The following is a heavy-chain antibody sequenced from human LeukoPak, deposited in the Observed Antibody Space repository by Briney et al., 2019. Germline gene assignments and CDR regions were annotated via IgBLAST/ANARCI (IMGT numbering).Heavy chain of an antibody. CDR2: IKQDGSEK. D-gene: IGHD3-22*01. J-gene: IGHJ4*02. V-gene: IGHV3-7*01. CDR1: GFTFSSYW. Sequence: HPGGSLRLSCAASGFTFSSYWMSWVRQAPGKGLEWVANIKQDGSEKYYVDSVKGRFTISRDNAKNSLYLQMNSLRAEDTAVYYCAREFNSGSLDDSSGYQDYWGQGTLVTVSS. CDR3: AREFNSGSLDDSSGYQDY.